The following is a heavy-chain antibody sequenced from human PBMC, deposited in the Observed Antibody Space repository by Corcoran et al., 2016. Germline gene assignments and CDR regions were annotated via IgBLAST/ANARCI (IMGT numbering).Heavy chain of an antibody. Sequence: QVQLVESGGGVVQPGRSLRLSCAASGFTLSSYGMHWVRQAPGKGLGWVAVISYDGSNKYYADSVKGRFTITRDNSKNTLYLQMNSLRAEDTAVYYCAKATEHYYYGMDVWGQGTTVTVSS. CDR3: AKATEHYYYGMDV. V-gene: IGHV3-30*18. J-gene: IGHJ6*02. CDR1: GFTLSSYG. CDR2: ISYDGSNK.